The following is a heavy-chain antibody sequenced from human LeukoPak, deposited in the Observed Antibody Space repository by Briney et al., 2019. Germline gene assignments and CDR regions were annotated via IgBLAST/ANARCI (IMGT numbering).Heavy chain of an antibody. V-gene: IGHV3-11*01. Sequence: GGSLRLSCAASGFTFSDYYMSWLRQAPGKGLEWVSYISSSGSTIYYADSVKGRFTISRDNAKNSLYLQMNSLRAEDTAVYYCTRNYYYYYGMDVWGQGTTVTVSS. CDR1: GFTFSDYY. J-gene: IGHJ6*02. CDR3: TRNYYYYYGMDV. CDR2: ISSSGSTI.